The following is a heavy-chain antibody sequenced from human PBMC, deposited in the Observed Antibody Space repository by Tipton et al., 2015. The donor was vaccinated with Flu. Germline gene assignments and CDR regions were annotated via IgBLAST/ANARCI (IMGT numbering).Heavy chain of an antibody. Sequence: GSLRLSCAASGFTFSLYWMTWVRRAPGKGLEWVANIRQDGNEKYYVDSVKGRFTISRDNAKNSLYLQMNSLRGEDTAVYYCARAMDVWGKGTTVTVSS. CDR2: IRQDGNEK. J-gene: IGHJ6*03. V-gene: IGHV3-7*01. CDR1: GFTFSLYW. CDR3: ARAMDV.